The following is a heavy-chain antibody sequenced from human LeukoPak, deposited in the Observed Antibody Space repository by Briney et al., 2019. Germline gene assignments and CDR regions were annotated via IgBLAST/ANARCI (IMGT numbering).Heavy chain of an antibody. CDR1: GFTFSSYT. J-gene: IGHJ4*02. D-gene: IGHD2-15*01. V-gene: IGHV3-21*01. CDR3: ANQDCSGGSCYLDY. CDR2: ITSSSSHL. Sequence: PGGSLRLSCAASGFTFSSYTMDWVRQAPGKGLEWVSSITSSSSHLYYADSLQGRFIISRDNGKNSLYLRMNSLRAEDTAVYYCANQDCSGGSCYLDYWGQGTLVTVSS.